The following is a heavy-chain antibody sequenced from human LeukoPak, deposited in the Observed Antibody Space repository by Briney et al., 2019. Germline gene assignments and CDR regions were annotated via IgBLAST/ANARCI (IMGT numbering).Heavy chain of an antibody. CDR3: AKGDSSGWYRPYYYYGLDV. V-gene: IGHV3-23*01. Sequence: GGSLRLSCAASGFTFNNAWVNWVRQAPGKGLEWVSTISDSGDSTYYVDSVKGRFTISRDNSKKTLYLQMDSLRAEDTAVYYCAKGDSSGWYRPYYYYGLDVWGQGTTVTVSS. J-gene: IGHJ6*02. CDR1: GFTFNNAW. CDR2: ISDSGDST. D-gene: IGHD6-19*01.